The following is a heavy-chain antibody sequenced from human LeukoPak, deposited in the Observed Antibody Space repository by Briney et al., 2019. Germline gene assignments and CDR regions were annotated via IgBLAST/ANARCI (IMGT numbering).Heavy chain of an antibody. CDR1: GFTFDDYA. CDR2: ISWNSGSI. V-gene: IGHV3-9*01. Sequence: GGSLRLSCAASGFTFDDYAMHWVRQAPGKGLEWVSGISWNSGSIVYADSVKGRFTISRDNAKNSLYLQMNSLRAEDTAVYYCARPREYCSGGSCLPYYWGQGTLVTVSS. J-gene: IGHJ4*02. D-gene: IGHD2-15*01. CDR3: ARPREYCSGGSCLPYY.